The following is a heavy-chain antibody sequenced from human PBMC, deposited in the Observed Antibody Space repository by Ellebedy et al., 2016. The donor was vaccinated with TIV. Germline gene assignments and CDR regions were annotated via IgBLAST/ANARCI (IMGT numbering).Heavy chain of an antibody. CDR1: GGSISSFY. CDR2: VYYSGST. CDR3: ARAAHTAMPRQFDY. V-gene: IGHV4-59*12. D-gene: IGHD5-18*01. Sequence: MPSETLSLTCTVSGGSISSFYWSWIRQPPGKGLEWIGYVYYSGSTNYNPSLKSRVTISVDTSKNQFSLDLSSVTAADTAVYYCARAAHTAMPRQFDYWGQGTLVTVSS. J-gene: IGHJ4*02.